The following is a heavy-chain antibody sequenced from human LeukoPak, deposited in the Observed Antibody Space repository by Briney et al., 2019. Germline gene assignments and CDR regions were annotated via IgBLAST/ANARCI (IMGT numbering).Heavy chain of an antibody. CDR1: GYSFTNNW. Sequence: GESLKISCKGSGYSFTNNWIGWVRQMPGKGPEWMGIIYPGDSVSTYNPSFQAQVTISVDKSISTAYLQWSSLKASDTAMYYCARPYSGHWGQGTLVTVSS. CDR2: IYPGDSVS. J-gene: IGHJ4*02. CDR3: ARPYSGH. V-gene: IGHV5-51*01. D-gene: IGHD5-12*01.